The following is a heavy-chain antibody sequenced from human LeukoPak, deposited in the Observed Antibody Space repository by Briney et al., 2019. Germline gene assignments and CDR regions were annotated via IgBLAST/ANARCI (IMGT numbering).Heavy chain of an antibody. CDR1: GFTFGDYA. Sequence: GGSLRLSCTVSGFTFGDYAMNWVRQAPGKGLEWVGLIRSKRYGGTTEYAASVKGRFTISRDDSRSIAVLQMNSLKTEDTAVYYCTRDRYCSGGSCYSGGLDYRGQGTLVTVSS. J-gene: IGHJ4*02. CDR3: TRDRYCSGGSCYSGGLDY. V-gene: IGHV3-49*04. D-gene: IGHD2-15*01. CDR2: IRSKRYGGTT.